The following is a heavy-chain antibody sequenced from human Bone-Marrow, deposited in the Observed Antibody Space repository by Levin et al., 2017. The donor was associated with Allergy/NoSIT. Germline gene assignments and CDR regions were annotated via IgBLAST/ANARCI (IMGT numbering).Heavy chain of an antibody. V-gene: IGHV3-11*01. J-gene: IGHJ4*02. Sequence: GGSLRLSCVGSGFTFSGYYMSWIRKPPGKGLEWISSINGSESVIYYADSVKRRFTISRDNTKNSLYLQMNSLTAEDTAVYFCATDFPFDNWGQGTLVIVSA. CDR1: GFTFSGYY. D-gene: IGHD2/OR15-2a*01. CDR2: INGSESVI. CDR3: ATDFPFDN.